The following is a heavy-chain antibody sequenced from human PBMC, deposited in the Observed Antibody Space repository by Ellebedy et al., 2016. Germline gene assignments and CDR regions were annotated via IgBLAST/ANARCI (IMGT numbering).Heavy chain of an antibody. CDR2: INVDGSHK. CDR1: GFNLRNYW. D-gene: IGHD4-17*01. Sequence: GGSLRLSCEASGFNLRNYWMSWVRQAPGKGLEWVANINVDGSHKYYLDSVEGRFTISRDNAKNSLYLQVNSLRVEDTAIYYCARAADKGTVDHWGQGTLVTVSS. J-gene: IGHJ4*02. V-gene: IGHV3-7*03. CDR3: ARAADKGTVDH.